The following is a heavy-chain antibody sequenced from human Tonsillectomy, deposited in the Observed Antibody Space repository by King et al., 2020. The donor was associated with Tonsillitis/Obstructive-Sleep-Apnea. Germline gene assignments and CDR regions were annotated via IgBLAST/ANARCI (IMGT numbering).Heavy chain of an antibody. D-gene: IGHD3-16*01. CDR1: GFTFDDYG. CDR2: INWNGGST. CDR3: ARDREGMGGCFDY. J-gene: IGHJ4*02. Sequence: QLVQSGGGVVRPGGSLRLSCVASGFTFDDYGMSWVRQAPGKGLEWVSGINWNGGSTGYADSMKGRFTITRDNAKNSLYLKMNSLRAEDTALYYCARDREGMGGCFDYWGQGTLVTVSS. V-gene: IGHV3-20*04.